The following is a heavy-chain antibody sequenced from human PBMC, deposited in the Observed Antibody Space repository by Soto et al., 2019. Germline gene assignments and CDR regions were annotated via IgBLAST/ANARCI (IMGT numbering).Heavy chain of an antibody. CDR2: IYYSGST. J-gene: IGHJ6*02. CDR1: GGSVSSGSYY. D-gene: IGHD5-18*01. CDR3: AREGVDTANYGMDV. Sequence: ETLSLTCTVSGGSVSSGSYYWSWIRQPPGKGLEWIGYIYYSGSTNYNPSLKSRVTISVDTSKNQFSLKLSSVTAADTAVYYCAREGVDTANYGMDVWGQGTTVTVSS. V-gene: IGHV4-61*01.